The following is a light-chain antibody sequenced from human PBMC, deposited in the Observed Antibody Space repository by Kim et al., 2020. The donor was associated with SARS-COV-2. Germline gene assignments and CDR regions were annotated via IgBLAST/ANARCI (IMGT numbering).Light chain of an antibody. Sequence: SYELTQPPSVSVAPGETARITCEGDNIGTKSVHWYQQKAGQAPVLIMSDDSDRPSGIPERFSGSNSGNKATLTITRVEAGDEADYHCQVCETASDPLFGGGTQLTVL. CDR2: DDS. V-gene: IGLV3-21*01. CDR3: QVCETASDPL. CDR1: NIGTKS. J-gene: IGLJ3*02.